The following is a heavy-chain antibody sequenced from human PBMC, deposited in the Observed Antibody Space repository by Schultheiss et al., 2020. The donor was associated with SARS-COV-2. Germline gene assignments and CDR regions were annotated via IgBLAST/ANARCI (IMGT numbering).Heavy chain of an antibody. D-gene: IGHD3-22*01. CDR3: ARGAGTAWFVY. Sequence: GGSLRLSCAAAGFTFNDYYMSWIRQAPGKGLEWVSYISSASGYTNYADSVKGRFTISRDNAKNSLFLQMNSLRAEDTAVYYCARGAGTAWFVYWGRGTLVTVSS. CDR2: ISSASGYT. J-gene: IGHJ4*02. CDR1: GFTFNDYY. V-gene: IGHV3-11*06.